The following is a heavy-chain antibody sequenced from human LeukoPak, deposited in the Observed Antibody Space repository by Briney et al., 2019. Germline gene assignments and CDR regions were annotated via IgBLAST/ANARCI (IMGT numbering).Heavy chain of an antibody. CDR2: ISAYNGNT. CDR3: ARWGPRYYDIGSGGMDV. CDR1: GYTFTSYG. V-gene: IGHV1-18*01. D-gene: IGHD3-3*01. Sequence: ASVKVSCKASGYTFTSYGISWVRQAPGQGLEWMGWISAYNGNTNYAQKLQGRVTMTTDTSTSTAYMELRSLRSDDTAVYYCARWGPRYYDIGSGGMDVWGQGTTVTVSS. J-gene: IGHJ6*02.